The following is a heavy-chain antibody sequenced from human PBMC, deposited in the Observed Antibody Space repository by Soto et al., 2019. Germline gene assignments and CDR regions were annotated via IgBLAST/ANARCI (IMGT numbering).Heavy chain of an antibody. D-gene: IGHD5-12*01. J-gene: IGHJ5*02. CDR3: AREGNGYDVYWFDP. CDR2: IYYSGST. V-gene: IGHV4-30-4*01. CDR1: GGSISSGDYY. Sequence: QVQLQESGPGLVKPSQTLSLTCTVSGGSISSGDYYWSWIRQPPGKGLEWIGYIYYSGSTYYNPSLKRRVTISVDKSKNQFSLKLSSVTAADTAVYYCAREGNGYDVYWFDPWGQGTLVTVSS.